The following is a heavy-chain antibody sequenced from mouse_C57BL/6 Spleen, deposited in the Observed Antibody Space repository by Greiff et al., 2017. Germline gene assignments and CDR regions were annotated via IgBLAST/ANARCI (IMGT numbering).Heavy chain of an antibody. V-gene: IGHV1-4*01. Sequence: VQLQQSGAELARPGASVKMSCKASGYTFTSYTMHWVKQRPGQGLEWIGYINPSSGYTKYNQKFKDKATLTADKSSSTAYMQLSSLTSEDSAVYDCAREGGSTMVTTGYFDVWGTGTTVTVSS. CDR2: INPSSGYT. D-gene: IGHD2-2*01. J-gene: IGHJ1*03. CDR1: GYTFTSYT. CDR3: AREGGSTMVTTGYFDV.